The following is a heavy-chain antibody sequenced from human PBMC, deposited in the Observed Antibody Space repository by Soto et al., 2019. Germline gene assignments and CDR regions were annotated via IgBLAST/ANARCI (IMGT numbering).Heavy chain of an antibody. V-gene: IGHV3-64D*08. D-gene: IGHD6-6*01. J-gene: IGHJ4*02. Sequence: GESLKISCSASGFTFSSYAMHWVRQAPGKGLEYVSAISSNGGSTYYADSVKGRFTISRDNSKNTLYLQMSSLRAEDTAVYYCVKPREGSSSGPYDYWGQGTLVTVSS. CDR1: GFTFSSYA. CDR3: VKPREGSSSGPYDY. CDR2: ISSNGGST.